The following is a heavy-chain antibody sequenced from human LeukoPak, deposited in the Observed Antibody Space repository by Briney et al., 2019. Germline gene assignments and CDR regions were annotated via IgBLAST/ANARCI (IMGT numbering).Heavy chain of an antibody. Sequence: ASVKVSCKASGYIFTSHAMHWVRQAPGQRLEWMGWINAGNGNTKYSQKFQGRVTITRDTSASTAYMELSSLRSEDTAVYYCARDFFEAAMEDGDYWGQGTLVTVSS. CDR1: GYIFTSHA. CDR3: ARDFFEAAMEDGDY. CDR2: INAGNGNT. D-gene: IGHD5-18*01. V-gene: IGHV1-3*01. J-gene: IGHJ4*02.